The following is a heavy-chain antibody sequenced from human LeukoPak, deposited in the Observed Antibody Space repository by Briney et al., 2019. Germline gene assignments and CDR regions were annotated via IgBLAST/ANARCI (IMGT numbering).Heavy chain of an antibody. CDR3: ARDGGYCTKGVCYLDY. CDR1: GFTFRGYS. J-gene: IGHJ4*02. CDR2: ISSYNDYI. V-gene: IGHV3-21*01. Sequence: GGSLRLSCAASGFTFRGYSMNWVRQAPGKGLEWVSSISSYNDYIYYADSVKGRFTISRDNAKNSLYLEMSSLRAEDTAVYYCARDGGYCTKGVCYLDYWGQGTLVTVSS. D-gene: IGHD2-8*01.